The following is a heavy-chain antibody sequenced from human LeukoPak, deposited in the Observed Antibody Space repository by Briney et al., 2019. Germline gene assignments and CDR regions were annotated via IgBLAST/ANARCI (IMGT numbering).Heavy chain of an antibody. CDR1: GFTFSSHG. J-gene: IGHJ5*02. Sequence: GGSLRLSCAASGFTFSSHGMHWVRQAPGKGLEWVAVIWSDGSNKYYADSVKGRFTISRDNSKTTLYLQMDSLRAEDTAVYYCARDMGSTNWFDPWGQGTLVTVSS. D-gene: IGHD1-26*01. CDR3: ARDMGSTNWFDP. V-gene: IGHV3-33*01. CDR2: IWSDGSNK.